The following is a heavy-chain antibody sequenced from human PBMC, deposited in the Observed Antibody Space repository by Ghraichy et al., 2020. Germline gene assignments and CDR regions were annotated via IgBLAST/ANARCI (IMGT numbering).Heavy chain of an antibody. V-gene: IGHV3-74*01. CDR1: GFTFSSYW. J-gene: IGHJ6*02. D-gene: IGHD2-2*01. CDR3: ARDEEYCSSTSCYYYYGMDV. CDR2: INSDGSST. Sequence: GGSLRLSCAASGFTFSSYWMHWVRQAPGKGLVWVSRINSDGSSTSYADSVKGRFTISRDNAKNTLYLQMNSLRAEDTAVYYCARDEEYCSSTSCYYYYGMDVWGQGTTVTVSS.